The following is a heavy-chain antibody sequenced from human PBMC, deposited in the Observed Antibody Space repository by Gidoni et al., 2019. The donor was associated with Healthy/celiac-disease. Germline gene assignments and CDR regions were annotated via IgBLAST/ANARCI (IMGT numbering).Heavy chain of an antibody. CDR2: IKTNTGNP. D-gene: IGHD6-13*01. V-gene: IGHV7-4-1*02. Sequence: QVQLVQSGSELKKPGASVKVSCKASGYTFTSYAMNWVRQAPGQGLEWMGCIKTNTGNPTYAQGFTERVVFSLDTSVITAYLQISSLKAEDTAVYYCARDLDSSSWYYGILYNWCDPWGQGTLVTVSS. J-gene: IGHJ5*02. CDR1: GYTFTSYA. CDR3: ARDLDSSSWYYGILYNWCDP.